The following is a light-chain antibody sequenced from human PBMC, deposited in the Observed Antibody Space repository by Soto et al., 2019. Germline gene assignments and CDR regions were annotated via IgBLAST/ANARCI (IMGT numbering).Light chain of an antibody. V-gene: IGKV3-20*01. Sequence: IVMTQSPAALAVSPGERATLSCRASQSVGSSYLAWYQQKPGQAPRVLIYGTSSRATGIPDRFSGSGSGTDSTLTISRLEPEDFAVYYCQQYGSSGTFGQGTKVDIK. J-gene: IGKJ1*01. CDR2: GTS. CDR1: QSVGSSY. CDR3: QQYGSSGT.